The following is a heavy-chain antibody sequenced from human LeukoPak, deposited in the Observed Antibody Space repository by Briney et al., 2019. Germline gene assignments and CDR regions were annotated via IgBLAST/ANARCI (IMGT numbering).Heavy chain of an antibody. Sequence: GGSLRLSCAASGFTFSSYAMSWVRQAPGKGLEWVSAISGSGGSTYYADSVKGRFTITRDNSKNTLYLQMNSLRAEDTAVYYCAKQSRRRELLLDYWGQGTLVTVSS. CDR3: AKQSRRRELLLDY. J-gene: IGHJ4*02. CDR2: ISGSGGST. V-gene: IGHV3-23*01. CDR1: GFTFSSYA. D-gene: IGHD1-26*01.